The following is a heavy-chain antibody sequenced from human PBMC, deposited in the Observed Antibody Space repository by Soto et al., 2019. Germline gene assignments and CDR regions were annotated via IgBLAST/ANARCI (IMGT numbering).Heavy chain of an antibody. Sequence: QVQLVESGGGLVKPGGSLRLSCAASGFTFSDYYMSWIRQAPGKGLEWVSYISSSGSTIYYADSVKGRFTISRDNAKNALYLQMNSLRAEDTAVYYCARVMPVLLWFGELQPQPHYFDYWGQGTLVTVSS. CDR2: ISSSGSTI. D-gene: IGHD3-10*01. CDR1: GFTFSDYY. V-gene: IGHV3-11*01. CDR3: ARVMPVLLWFGELQPQPHYFDY. J-gene: IGHJ4*02.